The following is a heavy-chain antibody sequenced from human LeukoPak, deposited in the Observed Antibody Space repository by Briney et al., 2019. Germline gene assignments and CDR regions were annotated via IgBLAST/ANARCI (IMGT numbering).Heavy chain of an antibody. J-gene: IGHJ5*02. V-gene: IGHV2-5*01. Sequence: SGPTLVNPTQTLTLTCTFSGYPLSTSGVGVGWIRQPPGKALEWLALIYWNDDKRYSPSLKSRLTITKDTSENQVVLTMTNMDPVDTATYYCAHRGYCSSTSCHGRSRGWFDPWGQGTLVTVSS. CDR1: GYPLSTSGVG. D-gene: IGHD2-2*01. CDR2: IYWNDDK. CDR3: AHRGYCSSTSCHGRSRGWFDP.